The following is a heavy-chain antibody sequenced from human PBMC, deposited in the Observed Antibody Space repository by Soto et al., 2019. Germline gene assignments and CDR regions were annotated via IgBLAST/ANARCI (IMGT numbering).Heavy chain of an antibody. J-gene: IGHJ5*02. CDR2: TYYRSKWYN. D-gene: IGHD2-15*01. V-gene: IGHV6-1*01. CDR3: ARENCSGGSCPYAVNWFDP. CDR1: GDSVSSNSAA. Sequence: PSQTLSLTCAISGDSVSSNSAAWNWIRQSPSRGLEWLGRTYYRSKWYNDYAVSVKSRITINPDTSKNQFSLQLNSVTPEDTAVYYCARENCSGGSCPYAVNWFDPWGQGTLVTVSS.